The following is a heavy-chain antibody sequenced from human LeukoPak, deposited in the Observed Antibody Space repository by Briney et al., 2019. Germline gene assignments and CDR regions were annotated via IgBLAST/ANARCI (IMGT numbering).Heavy chain of an antibody. CDR3: ASLGDYYDSSGYYY. Sequence: GGSLRLSCAASGFTFSSYSMHWVRQAPGKGLEWVAVIFSNGRDKYYADSVKGRFTISRDNSKNTLYLQMNSLRAEDTAVYYCASLGDYYDSSGYYYWGQGTLVTVSS. V-gene: IGHV3-30*14. J-gene: IGHJ4*02. D-gene: IGHD3-22*01. CDR2: IFSNGRDK. CDR1: GFTFSSYS.